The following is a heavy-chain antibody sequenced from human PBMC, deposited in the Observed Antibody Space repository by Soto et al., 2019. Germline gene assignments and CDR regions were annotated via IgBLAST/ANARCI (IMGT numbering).Heavy chain of an antibody. D-gene: IGHD3-10*01. Sequence: GGSLRLSCAASGFTFSSYAMSWVRQAPGKGLEWVSAISGSDGGTYYADSVKGRFTISRDNSKNTLYLQMNSLRAEDTAVYYCAKSHGSGSYYNYYGMDVWGQGTTVTVSS. CDR1: GFTFSSYA. CDR2: ISGSDGGT. J-gene: IGHJ6*02. CDR3: AKSHGSGSYYNYYGMDV. V-gene: IGHV3-23*01.